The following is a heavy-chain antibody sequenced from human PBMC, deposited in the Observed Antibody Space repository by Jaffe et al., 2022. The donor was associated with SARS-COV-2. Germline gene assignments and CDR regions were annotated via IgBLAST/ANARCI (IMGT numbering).Heavy chain of an antibody. V-gene: IGHV3-21*01. CDR3: ARAFGYSGSYTNYGMDV. CDR2: ISSSSSYI. CDR1: GFTFSSYS. D-gene: IGHD1-26*01. J-gene: IGHJ6*02. Sequence: EVQLVESGGGLVKPGGSLRLSCAASGFTFSSYSMNWVRQAPGKGLEWVSSISSSSSYIYYADSVKGRFTISRDNAKNSLYLQMNSLRAEDTAVYYCARAFGYSGSYTNYGMDVWGQGTTVTVSS.